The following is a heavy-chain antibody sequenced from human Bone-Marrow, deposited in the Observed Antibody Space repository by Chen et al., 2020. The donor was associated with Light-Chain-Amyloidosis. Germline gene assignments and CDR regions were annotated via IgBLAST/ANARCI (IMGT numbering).Heavy chain of an antibody. Sequence: EVQLEQSGPEVKKPGESLKISCKGSGYTFPNYWLGWVRQMPGKGLEWRGVIYPDDSDARYSPSFEGQVTISADKSITTAYLQWRSLKASDTAMYYCARRRDGYNFDYWGQGTLVTVSS. CDR2: IYPDDSDA. CDR3: ARRRDGYNFDY. V-gene: IGHV5-51*01. J-gene: IGHJ4*02. D-gene: IGHD5-12*01. CDR1: GYTFPNYW.